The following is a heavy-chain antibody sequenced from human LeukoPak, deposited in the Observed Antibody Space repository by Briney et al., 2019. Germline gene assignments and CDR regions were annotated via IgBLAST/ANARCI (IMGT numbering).Heavy chain of an antibody. CDR3: GRQIGGAPWFDP. V-gene: IGHV3-9*01. Sequence: PGRSLRLSCAASGFTFDAYAMHWVRQVPGKGLEWVSGISWNSGSIGYADSVKGRFTISRDNAKNTVYLQMNRLRVEDTAVYYCGRQIGGAPWFDPWGQGTLVAVSS. D-gene: IGHD3-16*01. CDR1: GFTFDAYA. CDR2: ISWNSGSI. J-gene: IGHJ5*02.